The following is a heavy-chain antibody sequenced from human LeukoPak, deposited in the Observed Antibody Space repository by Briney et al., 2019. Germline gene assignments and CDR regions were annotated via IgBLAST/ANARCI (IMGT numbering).Heavy chain of an antibody. V-gene: IGHV3-48*03. D-gene: IGHD3-10*02. CDR1: GFTFSSYE. J-gene: IGHJ6*04. CDR2: ISSSGSTT. Sequence: GSPRLSCAASGFTFSSYEMNWVRQAPGKGLEWVSYISSSGSTTYYAASLKGRFTISRDNAKNSLYLQMNSLIAEDTAVYYCAELGITMIGGVWGKGTTVTISS. CDR3: AELGITMIGGV.